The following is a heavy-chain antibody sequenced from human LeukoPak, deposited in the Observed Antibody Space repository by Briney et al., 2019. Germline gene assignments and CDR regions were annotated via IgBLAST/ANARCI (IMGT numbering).Heavy chain of an antibody. CDR2: IWYDGSKQ. Sequence: PGGSLRLSCAASGFIFSSYGMHWVRQAPGKGLEWVAVIWYDGSKQYYADSVKGRFTISRDSSKNTVYLQMNSLRAEDTAVYYCARGVTVATSCYDYWGQGTLVTVPS. V-gene: IGHV3-33*01. D-gene: IGHD2-2*01. CDR1: GFIFSSYG. CDR3: ARGVTVATSCYDY. J-gene: IGHJ4*02.